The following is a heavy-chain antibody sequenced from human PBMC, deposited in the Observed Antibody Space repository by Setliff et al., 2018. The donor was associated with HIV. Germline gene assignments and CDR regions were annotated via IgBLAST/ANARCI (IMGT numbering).Heavy chain of an antibody. CDR2: IHDTGST. CDR1: GGSISSRDYY. D-gene: IGHD1-26*01. J-gene: IGHJ6*03. Sequence: SETLSLTCTVSGGSISSRDYYWGWIRQPPGKGLEWIGTIHDTGSTYYNPSLKSPVTISVDTSKNQFSLKVSSVTAADTAVYYCATTSRWRSSGFYNMDVWGKGTTVTVSS. V-gene: IGHV4-39*01. CDR3: ATTSRWRSSGFYNMDV.